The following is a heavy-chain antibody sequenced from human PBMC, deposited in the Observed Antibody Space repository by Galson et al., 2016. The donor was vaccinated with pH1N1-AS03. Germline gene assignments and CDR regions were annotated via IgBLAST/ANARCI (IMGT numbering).Heavy chain of an antibody. J-gene: IGHJ4*02. CDR1: GYIFTKYG. V-gene: IGHV1-18*01. CDR3: ATSGSIPPRFDD. CDR2: ISTYNGDT. Sequence: SVKVSCKASGYIFTKYGISWVRQAPGEGLEWMGWISTYNGDTNYIQKFQGRVTMTTDTSTSTAYMELSSLRSEDTAVHYCATSGSIPPRFDDWGQGTLVTVSS. D-gene: IGHD1-26*01.